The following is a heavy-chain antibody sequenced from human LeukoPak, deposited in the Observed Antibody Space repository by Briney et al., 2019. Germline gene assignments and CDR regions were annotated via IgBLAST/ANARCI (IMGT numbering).Heavy chain of an antibody. CDR3: ARPSSTGYYRPRYYYYMDV. D-gene: IGHD3-9*01. CDR1: GYTFTSYD. Sequence: GASVKVSCKASGYTFTSYDIHWVRQATGQGREWMGWMNPNSGNTGYAQKFQGRVTMTRNTSISTAYMELSSLRSKDTAVYYCARPSSTGYYRPRYYYYMDVWGKGTTVTVSS. CDR2: MNPNSGNT. V-gene: IGHV1-8*01. J-gene: IGHJ6*03.